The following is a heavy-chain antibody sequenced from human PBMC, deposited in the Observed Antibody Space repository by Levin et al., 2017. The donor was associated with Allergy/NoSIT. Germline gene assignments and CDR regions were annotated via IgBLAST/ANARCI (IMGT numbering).Heavy chain of an antibody. D-gene: IGHD1-20*01. CDR1: GIALSDYA. V-gene: IGHV3-23*01. Sequence: GGSLRLSCAASGIALSDYAISWVRQAPGKGLEWVSGIKGGNGGTYYADSVKGRFTVSRDISKNTLYLQMSSLRVDDTGIYYCAKLNWREEPNRWGQGTLVTVSS. CDR2: IKGGNGGT. J-gene: IGHJ5*02. CDR3: AKLNWREEPNR.